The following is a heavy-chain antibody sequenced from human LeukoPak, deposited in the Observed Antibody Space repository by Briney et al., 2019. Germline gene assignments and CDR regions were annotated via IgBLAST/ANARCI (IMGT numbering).Heavy chain of an antibody. CDR1: GFTFSSYG. D-gene: IGHD2-15*01. Sequence: GGSLRLSCAASGFTFSSYGMHWVRQAPGKGLEWVAFIRYDGSNKYYADSVKGRFTISRDNSKNTLYLQMNSLRAEDTAVYYCAKVENIVVVVAAYNWFDPWGQGTLVTVSS. J-gene: IGHJ5*02. CDR2: IRYDGSNK. CDR3: AKVENIVVVVAAYNWFDP. V-gene: IGHV3-30*02.